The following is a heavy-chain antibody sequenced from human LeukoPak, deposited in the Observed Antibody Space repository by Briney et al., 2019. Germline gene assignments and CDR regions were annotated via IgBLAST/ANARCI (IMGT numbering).Heavy chain of an antibody. CDR3: ARVSWFPGTSYYYMDV. J-gene: IGHJ6*03. D-gene: IGHD1-1*01. V-gene: IGHV4-4*07. CDR1: GGSISSYY. CDR2: IYTSGST. Sequence: SETLSLTCTVSGGSISSYYWSWIRQPAGKGLEWIGRIYTSGSTNYNPSLKSRVTISVDTSKNQFSLKLSSVTAACTAVYFCARVSWFPGTSYYYMDVWGKGTTVTVSS.